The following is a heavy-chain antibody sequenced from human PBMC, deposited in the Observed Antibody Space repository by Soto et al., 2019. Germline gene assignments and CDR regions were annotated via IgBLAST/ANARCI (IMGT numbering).Heavy chain of an antibody. V-gene: IGHV3-33*01. Sequence: QMHLVESGGGVVQPGRSLTLSCVASGFTFTSYGIHWVRQAPGKGLEWVAVIWYDGSNKYYGDTVKGRFSISRDNSKNTVYLQMNSLRAEDTAVYYCARDRRFLEWLDYLGQGTLVSGSS. CDR3: ARDRRFLEWLDY. J-gene: IGHJ4*02. CDR2: IWYDGSNK. CDR1: GFTFTSYG. D-gene: IGHD3-3*01.